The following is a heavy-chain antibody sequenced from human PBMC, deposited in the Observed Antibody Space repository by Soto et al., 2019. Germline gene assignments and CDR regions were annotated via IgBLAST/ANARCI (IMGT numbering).Heavy chain of an antibody. V-gene: IGHV3-23*01. D-gene: IGHD6-25*01. J-gene: IGHJ4*02. Sequence: GGSLRLSCAASGFTFSSYAMSWVRQAPGKGLEWVSAISGSGGSTYYADSVKGRFTISRDNSKNTLYLQMNSLRAEDTAVYYCADSGGDITQKEFDYWGQGTLVTVSS. CDR2: ISGSGGST. CDR3: ADSGGDITQKEFDY. CDR1: GFTFSSYA.